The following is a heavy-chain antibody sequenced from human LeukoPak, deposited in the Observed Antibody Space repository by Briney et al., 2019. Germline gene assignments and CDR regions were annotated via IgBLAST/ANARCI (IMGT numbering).Heavy chain of an antibody. CDR3: AKDHVSGSYSDY. Sequence: PGRSLRLSCAASGFTFSSYGMHWVRQAPGKGLEWVAFIRYDGSDKYYADSVKGRFTISRGNSKNTLYLQMNSLRPEDTAVYYCAKDHVSGSYSDYWGQGTPVTVSS. CDR1: GFTFSSYG. J-gene: IGHJ4*02. V-gene: IGHV3-30*02. D-gene: IGHD3-10*01. CDR2: IRYDGSDK.